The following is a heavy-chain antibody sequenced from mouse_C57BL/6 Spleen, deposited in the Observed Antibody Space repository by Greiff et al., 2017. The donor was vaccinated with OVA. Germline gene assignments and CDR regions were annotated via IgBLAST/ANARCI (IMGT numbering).Heavy chain of an antibody. CDR2: INPNYGTT. CDR3: ARGGLYAMDY. V-gene: IGHV1-39*01. CDR1: GYSFTDYN. J-gene: IGHJ4*01. Sequence: VQLQQSGPELVKPGASVKISCKASGYSFTDYNMNWVKQSHGKSLEWIGVINPNYGTTSYNQKFKGKATLTVDQSSSTAYMQLNSLTSEGAAVYYYARGGLYAMDYWGQGTSVTVSS.